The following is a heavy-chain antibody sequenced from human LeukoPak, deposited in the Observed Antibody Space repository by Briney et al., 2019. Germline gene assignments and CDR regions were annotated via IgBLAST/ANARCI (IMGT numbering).Heavy chain of an antibody. D-gene: IGHD6-19*01. CDR2: ISVEGESA. CDR3: AQGYSSGWYPH. V-gene: IGHV3-23*01. J-gene: IGHJ4*02. Sequence: GGSLRLSCAASGFTFSSYAMSWVRQAQGKGLQTISAISVEGESAYYADSVKGRFTISRDNSKNTLYLQMNSLRVEDTAVYYCAQGYSSGWYPHWGQGSLVSVSS. CDR1: GFTFSSYA.